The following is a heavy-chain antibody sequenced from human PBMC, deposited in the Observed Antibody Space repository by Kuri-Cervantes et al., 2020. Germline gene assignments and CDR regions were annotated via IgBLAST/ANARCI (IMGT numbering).Heavy chain of an antibody. J-gene: IGHJ4*02. CDR3: ARGGIVGATYPRLYFDY. Sequence: SVKVSCKASGYTFTYRYLHWVRQAPGQALEWMGGIISIFGTANYAQKFQGRVTITTDESTSTAYMELSSLRSEDTAVYYCARGGIVGATYPRLYFDYWGQGTLVTVSS. CDR1: GYTFTYRY. V-gene: IGHV1-69*05. D-gene: IGHD1-26*01. CDR2: IISIFGTA.